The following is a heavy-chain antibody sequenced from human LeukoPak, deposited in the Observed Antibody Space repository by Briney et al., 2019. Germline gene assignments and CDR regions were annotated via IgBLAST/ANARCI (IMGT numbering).Heavy chain of an antibody. D-gene: IGHD1-26*01. V-gene: IGHV4-59*01. CDR3: ARYRYESGSYSYLDL. CDR1: GGSIRSYY. J-gene: IGHJ2*01. CDR2: MHYSGST. Sequence: SETLSLTCTVSGGSIRSYYWSWIRQSPGKGLEWIGNMHYSGSTNYNASLKSRVTISVDTSKNQFSLMLSSVTAADTAVYYCARYRYESGSYSYLDLWGRGTLATVSS.